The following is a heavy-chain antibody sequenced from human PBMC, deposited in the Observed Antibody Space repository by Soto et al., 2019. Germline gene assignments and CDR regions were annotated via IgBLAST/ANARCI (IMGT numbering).Heavy chain of an antibody. CDR1: GFTFSSYA. CDR3: AKVFYDYDSSGYYYCDY. CDR2: ISGSGSTI. Sequence: GGSLRLSCAASGFTFSSYAVSWVRQAPGKGPEWISSISGSGSTIYYADSVKGRFTISRDNSKNTLYLQMSSLRAEDTAVHYCAKVFYDYDSSGYYYCDYWGQGTLVTVSS. V-gene: IGHV3-23*01. D-gene: IGHD3-22*01. J-gene: IGHJ4*02.